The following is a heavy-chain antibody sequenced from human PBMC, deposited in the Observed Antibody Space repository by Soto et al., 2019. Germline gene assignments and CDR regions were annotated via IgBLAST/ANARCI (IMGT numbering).Heavy chain of an antibody. V-gene: IGHV7-4-1*01. J-gene: IGHJ5*02. CDR2: INTNTGNP. CDR1: GFTLGSCA. CDR3: AREIAVAGTGWFDP. Sequence: GASAEVICKYPGFTLGSCASSWVLHAPGQGLEWMGWINTNTGNPTYAQGFTGRFVFSLDTSVSTAYLQICSLKAEDTAVYYCAREIAVAGTGWFDPWGQGTLVTVSS. D-gene: IGHD6-19*01.